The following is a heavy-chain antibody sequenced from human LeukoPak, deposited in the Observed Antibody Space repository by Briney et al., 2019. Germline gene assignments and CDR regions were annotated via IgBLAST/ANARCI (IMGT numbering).Heavy chain of an antibody. Sequence: GGSLRLSCAASGFTFSSYSMNWVRQAPGRGLEWVSYISSSSSTIYYADSVKGRFTISRDNAKNSLYLQMNSLRAEDTAVYYCARACSYGYDYRGQGTLVTVSP. V-gene: IGHV3-48*04. CDR1: GFTFSSYS. D-gene: IGHD5-18*01. CDR2: ISSSSSTI. J-gene: IGHJ4*02. CDR3: ARACSYGYDY.